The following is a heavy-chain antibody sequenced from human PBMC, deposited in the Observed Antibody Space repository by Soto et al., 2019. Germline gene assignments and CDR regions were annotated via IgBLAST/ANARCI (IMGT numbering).Heavy chain of an antibody. J-gene: IGHJ5*02. CDR2: MFYSGAT. CDR3: ARHKSGSDWLDP. D-gene: IGHD2-15*01. Sequence: SGTLFLTCTVFCGSISGIYYCWGWIRQPPGKGLQWIGCMFYSGATYYNPSLKNRVTLSVDTSNNEFSLKLVSVTAPDTAVYYCARHKSGSDWLDPWGQGTLVTVSS. V-gene: IGHV4-39*01. CDR1: CGSISGIYYC.